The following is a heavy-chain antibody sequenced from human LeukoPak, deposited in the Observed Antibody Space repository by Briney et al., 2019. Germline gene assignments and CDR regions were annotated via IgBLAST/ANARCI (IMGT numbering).Heavy chain of an antibody. CDR1: GGTSTTYA. Sequence: SVKVSCKASGGTSTTYAINWVRQAPGQGHEWMGGIIPMFGTPHYAQKFQGRVTIIADESMGTAYMDLSSLRSNDTAVYFCARAPLGPGFYYESTGYYYFDCWGQGSLVTVSS. V-gene: IGHV1-69*13. D-gene: IGHD3-22*01. J-gene: IGHJ4*02. CDR3: ARAPLGPGFYYESTGYYYFDC. CDR2: IIPMFGTP.